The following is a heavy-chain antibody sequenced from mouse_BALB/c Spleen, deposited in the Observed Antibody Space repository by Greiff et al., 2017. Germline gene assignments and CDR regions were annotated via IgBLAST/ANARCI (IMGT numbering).Heavy chain of an antibody. CDR1: GFNIKDTY. Sequence: VQLQQSGAELVKPGASVKLSCTASGFNIKDTYMHWVKQGPEQGLEWIGRIDPANGNTKYDPKFQGKATITADTSSNTTYLQLSSLTSEDTAVYYCARDGDGGSYAMDYWGQGTSVTVSS. CDR3: ARDGDGGSYAMDY. V-gene: IGHV14-3*02. D-gene: IGHD1-1*02. CDR2: IDPANGNT. J-gene: IGHJ4*01.